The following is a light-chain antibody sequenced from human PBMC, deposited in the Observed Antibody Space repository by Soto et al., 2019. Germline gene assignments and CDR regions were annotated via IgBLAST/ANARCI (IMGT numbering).Light chain of an antibody. V-gene: IGKV1-9*01. J-gene: IGKJ2*01. Sequence: DIQLTQSPSFLSASVGDRVTITCRASQGISSYLAWYQQKPGKAPKLLIYAASTLQSWVPSSFSGSGSGTEFTLTISSLQPEDFATYYCQQLNSYPPGYTFGQGTKLEIK. CDR3: QQLNSYPPGYT. CDR2: AAS. CDR1: QGISSY.